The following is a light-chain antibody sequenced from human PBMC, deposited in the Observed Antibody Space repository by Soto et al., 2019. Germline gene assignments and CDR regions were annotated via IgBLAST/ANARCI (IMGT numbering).Light chain of an antibody. CDR1: QSVSSH. J-gene: IGKJ5*01. CDR3: KQYNNWPPIT. CDR2: GAS. Sequence: DIMVTQSPATLSLAPGERGTLSCRASQSVSSHLAWYQQKPRQSPRLLIYGASTRATGIPARFSGSGSGTEFTLTISSLQSEDFAVYYCKQYNNWPPITFGQGTRLEIK. V-gene: IGKV3-15*01.